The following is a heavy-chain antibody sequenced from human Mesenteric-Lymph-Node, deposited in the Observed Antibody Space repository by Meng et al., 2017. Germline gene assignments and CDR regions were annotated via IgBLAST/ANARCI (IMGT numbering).Heavy chain of an antibody. J-gene: IGHJ4*02. CDR3: ARPPPKEFDTSGYYDDY. CDR1: GFTFSNYG. Sequence: GGSLRLSCAASGFTFSNYGMHWVRQAPGKGLQWVAGISSDGIKKFYGDSVKGRFSISRDDSKNTVYLQMNSLRTEDTAVYYCARPPPKEFDTSGYYDDYWGQGTLVTVSS. D-gene: IGHD3-22*01. V-gene: IGHV3-30*03. CDR2: ISSDGIKK.